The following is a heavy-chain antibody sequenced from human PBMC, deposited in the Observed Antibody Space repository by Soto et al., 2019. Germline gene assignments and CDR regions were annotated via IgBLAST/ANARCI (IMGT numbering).Heavy chain of an antibody. CDR2: INHSGST. D-gene: IGHD3-16*01. CDR1: GGSFSGYY. J-gene: IGHJ4*02. V-gene: IGHV4-34*01. Sequence: QVQLQRWGAGLLKPSETLSLTCAVYGGSFSGYYWSWIRQPPGKGLEWIGEINHSGSTNYNPSLKSRVTISVDTSKNQFSLKLSSVTAADTAVYYCATFGGVSSSPNDYWGQGTLVTVSS. CDR3: ATFGGVSSSPNDY.